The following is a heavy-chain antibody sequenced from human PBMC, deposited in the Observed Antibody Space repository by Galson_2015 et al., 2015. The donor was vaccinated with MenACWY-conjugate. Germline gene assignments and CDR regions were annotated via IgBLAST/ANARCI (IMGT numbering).Heavy chain of an antibody. CDR3: ATGLTRDY. V-gene: IGHV3-48*04. CDR2: ITSMSSTI. J-gene: IGHJ4*02. CDR1: GFTFSSHS. D-gene: IGHD1-14*01. Sequence: SLRLSCAASGFTFSSHSMNWVRQAPGTGLEWLSYITSMSSTIYYADSVKGRFTISRDNAMNSLFLQMDNLRAEDTAVYYCATGLTRDYWGRGTLVTVAS.